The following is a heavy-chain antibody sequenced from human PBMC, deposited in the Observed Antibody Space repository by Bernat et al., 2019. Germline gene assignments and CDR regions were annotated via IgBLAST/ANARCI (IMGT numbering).Heavy chain of an antibody. J-gene: IGHJ4*02. V-gene: IGHV6-1*01. Sequence: QVQLLQSGPGLVKPSQTLSLTCAVSGDSISNNGVAWNWIRQSPSRGLECLGRTSYRSKWSSDYALSVKSRMTINADTSKNQFSLHLNSVTPEDTAVYYCARWDHGAAYCDFWGQGTLVTVSS. CDR3: ARWDHGAAYCDF. CDR2: TSYRSKWSS. D-gene: IGHD1-14*01. CDR1: GDSISNNGVA.